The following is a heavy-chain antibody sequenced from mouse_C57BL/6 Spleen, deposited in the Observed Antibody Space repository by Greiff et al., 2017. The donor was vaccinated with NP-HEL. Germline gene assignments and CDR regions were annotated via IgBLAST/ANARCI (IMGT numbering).Heavy chain of an antibody. V-gene: IGHV3-6*01. CDR1: GYSITSGYY. J-gene: IGHJ3*01. CDR3: ARGGVFDY. CDR2: ISYDGSN. Sequence: VQLQQSGPGLVKPSQSLSLTCSVTGYSITSGYYWNWIRQFPGNKLEWMGYISYDGSNNYNPSLKNRISITRDTSKNQFFLKLNSVTTEDTATYYCARGGVFDYWGQGTLVTVSA.